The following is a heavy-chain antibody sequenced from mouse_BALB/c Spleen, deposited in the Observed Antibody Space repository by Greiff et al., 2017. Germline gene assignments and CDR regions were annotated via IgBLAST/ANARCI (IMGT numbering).Heavy chain of an antibody. CDR3: ARKLGYAMDY. J-gene: IGHJ4*01. V-gene: IGHV2-2*02. D-gene: IGHD4-1*01. CDR2: IWSGGST. CDR1: GFSLTSYG. Sequence: VKVEESGPGLVQPSQSLSITCTVSGFSLTSYGVHWVRQSPGKGLEWLGVIWSGGSTDYNAAFISRLSISKDNSKSQVFFKMNSLQANDTAIYYCARKLGYAMDYWGQGTSVTVSS.